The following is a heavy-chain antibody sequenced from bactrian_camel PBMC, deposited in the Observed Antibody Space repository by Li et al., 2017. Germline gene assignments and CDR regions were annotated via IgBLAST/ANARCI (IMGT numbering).Heavy chain of an antibody. D-gene: IGHD1*01. CDR1: DNVSKYY. CDR3: AARPVNTRACVAGGRYEFGY. Sequence: HVQLVESGGDSVQAGGSLKLACTPSDNVSKYYMAWFRQAPGKEREGVAAIDKSGSPTYTYSVMGRFTISKDNVKNTLYLQMDNLKLEDTAVYYCAARPVNTRACVAGGRYEFGYWGQGT. V-gene: IGHV3S53*01. CDR2: IDKSGSP. J-gene: IGHJ4*01.